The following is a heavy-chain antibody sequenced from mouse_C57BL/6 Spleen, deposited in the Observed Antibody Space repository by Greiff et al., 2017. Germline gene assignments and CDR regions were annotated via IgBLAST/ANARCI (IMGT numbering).Heavy chain of an antibody. CDR1: GYTFTSYW. Sequence: QVQLQQPGAELVKPGASVKLSCKASGYTFTSYWMHWVKQRPGQGLEWIGMIHPNSGSTNYNEKFKSKATLTVDKSSSTAYMQLSSLTSEDSAVYHCAKYGNYGRGRHYAMDHWGQGTSVTVST. V-gene: IGHV1-64*01. D-gene: IGHD2-1*01. CDR2: IHPNSGST. J-gene: IGHJ4*01. CDR3: AKYGNYGRGRHYAMDH.